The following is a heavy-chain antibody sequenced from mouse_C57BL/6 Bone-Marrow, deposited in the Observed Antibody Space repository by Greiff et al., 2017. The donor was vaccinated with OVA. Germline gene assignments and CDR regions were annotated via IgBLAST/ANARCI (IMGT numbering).Heavy chain of an antibody. CDR3: ARSGGYYAYWYFDV. CDR1: GYTFTDYN. J-gene: IGHJ1*03. D-gene: IGHD2-3*01. CDR2: INPNNGGT. V-gene: IGHV1-18*01. Sequence: DVQLQESGPELVKPGASVKIPCKASGYTFTDYNMDWVKQSHGKSLEWIGDINPNNGGTIYNQKFKGKATLTVDKSSSTAYMELRSLTSEDTAVYYCARSGGYYAYWYFDVWGTGTTVTVSS.